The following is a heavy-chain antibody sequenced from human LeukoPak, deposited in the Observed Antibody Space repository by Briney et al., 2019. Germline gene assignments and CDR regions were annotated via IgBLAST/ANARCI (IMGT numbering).Heavy chain of an antibody. CDR2: IIPIFGTA. Sequence: PGASVKVSCKASGGTFSSYAISWVRQAPGQGLEWMGGIIPIFGTANYAQKFQGRVTITADESTSTAYMELSSLRSEDTAVYYCAREGVVYYDILTGYYNVRSGLWYWGQGTLVTVSS. J-gene: IGHJ4*02. CDR3: AREGVVYYDILTGYYNVRSGLWY. CDR1: GGTFSSYA. V-gene: IGHV1-69*01. D-gene: IGHD3-9*01.